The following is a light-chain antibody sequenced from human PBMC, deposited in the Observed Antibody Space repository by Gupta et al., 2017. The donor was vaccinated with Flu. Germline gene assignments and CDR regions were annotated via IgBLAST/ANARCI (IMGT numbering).Light chain of an antibody. J-gene: IGKJ4*01. CDR1: QSIHIY. CDR3: QQSYSTPFT. V-gene: IGKV1-39*01. Sequence: DIQMTQSPSSLSASVGDRVTITCRASQSIHIYLHWYQQKPGKAPKYLIFAASSLQSGVPSRFSGSGSGTDFTLTISSLQPEDFATYYCQQSYSTPFTFGGGTKVEIK. CDR2: AAS.